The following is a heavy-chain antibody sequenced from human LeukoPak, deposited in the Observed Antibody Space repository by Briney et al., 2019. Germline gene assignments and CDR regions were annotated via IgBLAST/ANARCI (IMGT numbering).Heavy chain of an antibody. J-gene: IGHJ3*02. CDR3: ARVIVGATGAFDI. Sequence: KPSETLSLTCTVSGGSISSYYWSWIRQPPGKGLEWIGYIYYSGSTNYNPSLKSRVTISVDTSKNQFSLKLSSVTAADTAVYYCARVIVGATGAFDIWGQGTMVTVSS. CDR1: GGSISSYY. D-gene: IGHD1-26*01. V-gene: IGHV4-59*01. CDR2: IYYSGST.